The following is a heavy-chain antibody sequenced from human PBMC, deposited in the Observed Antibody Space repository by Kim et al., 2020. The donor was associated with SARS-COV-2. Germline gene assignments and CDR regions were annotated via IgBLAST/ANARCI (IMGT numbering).Heavy chain of an antibody. J-gene: IGHJ4*01. D-gene: IGHD2-15*01. CDR3: AKDRGYCSGGTCYFFD. CDR1: GFTFNNYA. V-gene: IGHV3-23*01. Sequence: GGSLRLSCEASGFTFNNYAMTWVRQAPGKGLEWVSTISNSVGHSTYYADSVKGRFTISRDNSKNTLYLQMNSLRAEDTAVYYCAKDRGYCSGGTCYFFD. CDR2: ISNSVGHST.